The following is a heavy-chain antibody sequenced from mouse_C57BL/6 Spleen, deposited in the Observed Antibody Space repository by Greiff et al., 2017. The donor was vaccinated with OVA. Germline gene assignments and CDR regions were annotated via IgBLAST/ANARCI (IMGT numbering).Heavy chain of an antibody. D-gene: IGHD2-10*01. J-gene: IGHJ4*01. CDR3: ARRSGLLYAMDY. V-gene: IGHV5-12*01. CDR1: GFTFSDYY. Sequence: EVKLVESGGGLVQPGGSLKLSCAASGFTFSDYYMYWVRQTPEKRLEWVAYISNGGGSTYYPDTVKGRFTISRDNAKDTLYLQMSRLNSEDTAMYYCARRSGLLYAMDYWGQGTSVTVSS. CDR2: ISNGGGST.